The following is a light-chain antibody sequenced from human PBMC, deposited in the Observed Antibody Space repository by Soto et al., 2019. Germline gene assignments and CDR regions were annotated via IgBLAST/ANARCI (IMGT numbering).Light chain of an antibody. Sequence: QSVLTQPPSVSAAPGQKVTISCSGSNSNIRNQYISWYQQLPGTAPKLLIYDSNKRPSGIPDRFSGSKSDTSATLGITGLQTGDEADYYCGTWDSRLSAWVFGGGTKVTVL. CDR1: NSNIRNQY. J-gene: IGLJ3*02. CDR2: DSN. CDR3: GTWDSRLSAWV. V-gene: IGLV1-51*01.